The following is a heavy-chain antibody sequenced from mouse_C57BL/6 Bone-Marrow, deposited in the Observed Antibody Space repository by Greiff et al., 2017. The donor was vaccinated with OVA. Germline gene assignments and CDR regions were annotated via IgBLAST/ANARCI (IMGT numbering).Heavy chain of an antibody. Sequence: QVQLQQSGPELVKPGASVKISCKASGYAFSSSWMNWVKQRPGKGLEWIGRIYPGDGDTNYNGKFKGKATLTADKSSSTAYMQLSSLTSEDSAVYFCARRGGGAMDYWGQGTSVTVSS. J-gene: IGHJ4*01. CDR1: GYAFSSSW. CDR3: ARRGGGAMDY. CDR2: IYPGDGDT. V-gene: IGHV1-82*01.